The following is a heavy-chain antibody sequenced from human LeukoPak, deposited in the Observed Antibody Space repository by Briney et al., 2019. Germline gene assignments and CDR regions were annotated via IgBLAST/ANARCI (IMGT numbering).Heavy chain of an antibody. D-gene: IGHD2-15*01. CDR1: GFTFSSYA. V-gene: IGHV3-64D*06. J-gene: IGHJ6*02. CDR3: VKEGVVVAAAVYYYYYGMDV. Sequence: GESLRLSCSASGFTFSSYAMHWVRQAPGKGLEYVSAIFSNEGNTYYADSVKGRFTISRDNSKNTLYLQVSSLRAEDTAVYYCVKEGVVVAAAVYYYYYGMDVWGQGTTVTVS. CDR2: IFSNEGNT.